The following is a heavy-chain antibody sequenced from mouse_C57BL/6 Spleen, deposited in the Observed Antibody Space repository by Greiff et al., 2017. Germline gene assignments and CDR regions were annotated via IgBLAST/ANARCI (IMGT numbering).Heavy chain of an antibody. V-gene: IGHV1-72*01. CDR3: AIPYYYCSSYGGFAY. J-gene: IGHJ3*01. Sequence: QVQLQQPGAELVKPGASVKLSCKASGYTFTSSWMHWVKQRPGRGLELIGRIDPNSGGTKYNEKFKSKATLTVDKPSSTAYMQLSSLTSEGSAVCYCAIPYYYCSSYGGFAYWGQGTLVTVSA. CDR2: IDPNSGGT. CDR1: GYTFTSSW. D-gene: IGHD1-1*01.